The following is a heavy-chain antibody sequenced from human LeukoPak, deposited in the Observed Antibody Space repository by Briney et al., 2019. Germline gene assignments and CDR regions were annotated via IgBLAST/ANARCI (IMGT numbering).Heavy chain of an antibody. D-gene: IGHD3-10*01. J-gene: IGHJ5*02. CDR3: ARGARFRFYGSGTYYTSLPFDP. CDR1: GYSFTSYT. Sequence: ASVKVSCKASGYSFTSYTMHWVRQAPGQRLEWMGWINTGNGNTKYSQEFQGRVTITRDTSASTVYMELSSLRSEDMAVYYCARGARFRFYGSGTYYTSLPFDPWGQGTLVTVSS. V-gene: IGHV1-3*03. CDR2: INTGNGNT.